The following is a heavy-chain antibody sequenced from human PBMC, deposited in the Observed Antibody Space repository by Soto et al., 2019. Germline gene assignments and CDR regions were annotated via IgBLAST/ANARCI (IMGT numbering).Heavy chain of an antibody. CDR3: AFSWNALAVTTFDY. Sequence: SETLSLTCTVSGSSIGTYCWSWIRQSPGKGLEWIGYIYDRGTTDYNPSLKSRVTMSVDTSKSQFSLHLNSVTTADTAVYYCAFSWNALAVTTFDYWGQGTTVTVSS. V-gene: IGHV4-59*01. D-gene: IGHD4-17*01. J-gene: IGHJ4*03. CDR2: IYDRGTT. CDR1: GSSIGTYC.